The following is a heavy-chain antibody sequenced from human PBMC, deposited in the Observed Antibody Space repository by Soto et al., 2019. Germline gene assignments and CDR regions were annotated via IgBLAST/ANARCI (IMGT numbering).Heavy chain of an antibody. J-gene: IGHJ3*02. CDR3: ARDRVAGIWGDAFDI. CDR1: GYTFTNHG. V-gene: IGHV1-18*04. CDR2: INPYNANV. D-gene: IGHD3-16*01. Sequence: QVQVVQSGAEVKKPGASVKVSCKTSGYTFTNHGINWVRQAPGQGLEWMGLINPYNANVNYAQKLQGRVTMTTVTSTSTAYMDLRSLASDDTAGYYCARDRVAGIWGDAFDIWGQGTMVTVSS.